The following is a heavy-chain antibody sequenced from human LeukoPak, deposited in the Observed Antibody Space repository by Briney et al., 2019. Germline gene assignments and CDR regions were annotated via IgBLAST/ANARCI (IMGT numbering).Heavy chain of an antibody. CDR2: ISWNSGSI. J-gene: IGHJ4*02. V-gene: IGHV3-9*01. D-gene: IGHD6-19*01. Sequence: GGSLRLSCAASGFTFSSYAMHWVRQPPGKGLEWVSGISWNSGSIDYADSVKGRFTISRDNARNSLYLQMNSLRVEDTAFYYCAKDNRRHYTSGPNPDSLHWGQGALVTVSS. CDR3: AKDNRRHYTSGPNPDSLH. CDR1: GFTFSSYA.